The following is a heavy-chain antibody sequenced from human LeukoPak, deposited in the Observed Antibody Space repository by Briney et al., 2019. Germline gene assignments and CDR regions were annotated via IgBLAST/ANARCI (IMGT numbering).Heavy chain of an antibody. V-gene: IGHV4-31*03. CDR1: GGSISSGGYY. CDR3: ASAGKRTYYFDY. CDR2: IYYSGST. J-gene: IGHJ4*02. D-gene: IGHD6-13*01. Sequence: SETLSLTCTVSGGSISSGGYYWSWIRQHPGKGLEWIGYIYYSGSTYYNPSLKSRVTISVDTSKNQFSLKLSSVTAADTAVYYCASAGKRTYYFDYWGQGALVTVSS.